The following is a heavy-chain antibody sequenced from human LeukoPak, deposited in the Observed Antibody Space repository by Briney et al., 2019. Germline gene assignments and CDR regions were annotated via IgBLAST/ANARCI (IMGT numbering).Heavy chain of an antibody. Sequence: GGSLRLSCVAPGFTFSSYDMNWVRQAPGKGLEWVSYISSSAGTMYYADSVKGRFTISRDNAKNSLYLQMNSLRAEDTAVYYCARDRSSGYSGSNDYWGQGTLLTVSS. CDR2: ISSSAGTM. D-gene: IGHD5-12*01. CDR1: GFTFSSYD. V-gene: IGHV3-48*03. CDR3: ARDRSSGYSGSNDY. J-gene: IGHJ4*02.